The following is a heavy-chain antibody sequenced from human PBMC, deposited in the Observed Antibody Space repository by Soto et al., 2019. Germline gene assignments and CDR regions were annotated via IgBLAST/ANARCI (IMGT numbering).Heavy chain of an antibody. V-gene: IGHV4-31*03. CDR1: GGSISSGGYY. CDR2: IYCSGST. J-gene: IGHJ4*02. Sequence: TVSGGSISSGGYYWSWIRQHPGKGLEWIGYIYCSGSTYYNPSLKSRVTISVDTSKNQFSLKLSSVTAADTAVYYCARGRYYGSGSYSRYGGGIDYWGQGTLVTVS. D-gene: IGHD3-10*01. CDR3: ARGRYYGSGSYSRYGGGIDY.